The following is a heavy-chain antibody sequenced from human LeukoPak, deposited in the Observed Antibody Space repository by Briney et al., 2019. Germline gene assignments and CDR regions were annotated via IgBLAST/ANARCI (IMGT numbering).Heavy chain of an antibody. CDR1: GFTFSSYS. CDR2: ISSSSSYI. CDR3: ARGAAGSYSGIDY. V-gene: IGHV3-21*01. D-gene: IGHD6-13*01. J-gene: IGHJ4*02. Sequence: GGSLRLSCAASGFTFSSYSMNWVRQAPGKGLEWVSSISSSSSYIYHADSVKGRFTISRDNAKNSLYLQMNSLRAEDTAVYYCARGAAGSYSGIDYWGQGTLVTVSS.